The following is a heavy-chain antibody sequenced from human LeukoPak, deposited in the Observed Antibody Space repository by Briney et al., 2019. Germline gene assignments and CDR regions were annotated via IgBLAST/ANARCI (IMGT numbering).Heavy chain of an antibody. J-gene: IGHJ5*02. CDR2: INHSGST. CDR1: GGSFSGYY. CDR3: ARFYGSGNWFDP. V-gene: IGHV4-34*01. D-gene: IGHD3-10*01. Sequence: SETLSLTCAVYGGSFSGYYWSWIRQPPGKGLEWIGEINHSGSTNYNPSLKSRVTISVDTSKNQFSLKLSSVTAADTAVYYCARFYGSGNWFDPWGQGTLVTVSS.